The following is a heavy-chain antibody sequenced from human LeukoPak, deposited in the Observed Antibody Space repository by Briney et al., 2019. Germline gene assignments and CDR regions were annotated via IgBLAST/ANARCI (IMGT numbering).Heavy chain of an antibody. D-gene: IGHD3-22*01. J-gene: IGHJ3*02. V-gene: IGHV3-53*01. Sequence: GGSLRLSCAASGFTVSSNYMSWVRQAPGKGLEWVSVIYSGGSTHYADSVKGRFTISRDNSKNTLYLQMNSLRAEDTAVYYCAKSVITMIVVVKNAFDIWGQGTMVTVSS. CDR2: IYSGGST. CDR1: GFTVSSNY. CDR3: AKSVITMIVVVKNAFDI.